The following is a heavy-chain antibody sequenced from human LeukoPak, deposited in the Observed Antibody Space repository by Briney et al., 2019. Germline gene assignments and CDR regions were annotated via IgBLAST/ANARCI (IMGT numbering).Heavy chain of an antibody. J-gene: IGHJ6*03. D-gene: IGHD5-18*01. V-gene: IGHV3-20*01. CDR2: INWNGGST. Sequence: GGSLRLSCAASGFTFDDYGMSWVRQAPGKGLEWVSGINWNGGSTGYADSVKGRFTISRDNAKNSLYLQMNSLRAEDTALYHCARVAIQPNYYYYYYMDVWGKGTTVTVSS. CDR1: GFTFDDYG. CDR3: ARVAIQPNYYYYYYMDV.